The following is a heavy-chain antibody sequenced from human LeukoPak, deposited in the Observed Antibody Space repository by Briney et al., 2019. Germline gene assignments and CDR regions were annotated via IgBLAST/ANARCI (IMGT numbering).Heavy chain of an antibody. J-gene: IGHJ4*02. Sequence: GGALRLSCAASGFTFSSYGMHWVRQAPGNGLEWVAVIWYDGSNKYYADSVKGRFTISRDNSKNTLYLQMNSLRAEDTAVYYCARLGAAGIAAAGGDYWGQGTLVTVSS. CDR3: ARLGAAGIAAAGGDY. V-gene: IGHV3-33*01. CDR2: IWYDGSNK. D-gene: IGHD6-13*01. CDR1: GFTFSSYG.